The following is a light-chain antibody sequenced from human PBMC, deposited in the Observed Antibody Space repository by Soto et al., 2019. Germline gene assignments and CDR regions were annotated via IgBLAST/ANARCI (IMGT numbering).Light chain of an antibody. CDR2: GAS. CDR3: HRPGAT. CDR1: QSVSSSD. V-gene: IGKV3-20*01. J-gene: IGKJ1*01. Sequence: EIVLTQSPGTLSLSPGERATLSCRASQSVSSSDLAWYQQKPGQAPRLLIYGASSRATGIPDRFSGSGSGTDFTINISGLEPEDSAAYYCHRPGATFDQGTKADIK.